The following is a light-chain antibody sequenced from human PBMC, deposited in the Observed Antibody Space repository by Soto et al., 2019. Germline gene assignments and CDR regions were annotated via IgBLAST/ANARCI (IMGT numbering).Light chain of an antibody. CDR3: QQYNSYSRT. J-gene: IGKJ1*01. CDR2: KAS. V-gene: IGKV1-5*03. CDR1: QSISSW. Sequence: DIQLTQSPSTLSASVGDRVTITCRASQSISSWLAVYQQKPGKAPKLLIYKASILESGVPSRFSGSGSGTEFTLTISRLQPDDFATYYCQQYNSYSRTFGQGTKVEIK.